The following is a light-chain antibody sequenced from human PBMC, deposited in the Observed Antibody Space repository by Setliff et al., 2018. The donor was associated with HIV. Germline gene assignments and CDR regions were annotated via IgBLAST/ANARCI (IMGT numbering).Light chain of an antibody. Sequence: ALTQPPSVSGSPGQSVTISCTGTSSDVGTYDYVSWYQQHPGKAPKLMIYDVSQRPSGVPDRFSGSKSGNTASLTISGLQAVDEADYCCCAYAGSYTSLYVFGTGTKVTVL. CDR3: CAYAGSYTSLYV. CDR1: SSDVGTYDY. J-gene: IGLJ1*01. V-gene: IGLV2-11*01. CDR2: DVS.